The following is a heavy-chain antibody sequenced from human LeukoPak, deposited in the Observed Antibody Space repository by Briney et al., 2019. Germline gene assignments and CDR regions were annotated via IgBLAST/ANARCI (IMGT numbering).Heavy chain of an antibody. V-gene: IGHV3-21*01. CDR2: ISTSSSYI. Sequence: PGGALRLSCAASGFTFSTYSMNWVRQAPGKGLGWVSFISTSSSYIYYADSVTGRFTISRDNAKNSLYLQMNSLRAEDTALYYCARAAGGHFDYWGQGTLVTVSS. CDR1: GFTFSTYS. D-gene: IGHD2-15*01. J-gene: IGHJ4*02. CDR3: ARAAGGHFDY.